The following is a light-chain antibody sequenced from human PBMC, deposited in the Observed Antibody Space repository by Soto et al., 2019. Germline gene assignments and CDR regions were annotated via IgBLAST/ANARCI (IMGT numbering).Light chain of an antibody. Sequence: QSALTQPRSVTGSPGQSVTISCTGTSNDVAGYNYVSWYQQHPGQAPKLVIYDVSKRPSGVPDRFSGSKSGNTASLTISGLQAEDEADYYFCSYVGSHVFATGTKVTV. CDR1: SNDVAGYNY. J-gene: IGLJ1*01. CDR3: CSYVGSHV. CDR2: DVS. V-gene: IGLV2-11*01.